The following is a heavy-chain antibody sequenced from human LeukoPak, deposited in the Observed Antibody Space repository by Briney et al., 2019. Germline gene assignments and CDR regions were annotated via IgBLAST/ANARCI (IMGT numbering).Heavy chain of an antibody. CDR2: IYYSGST. CDR1: GGSISSSSYY. CDR3: AREGAVAGTDYFDY. D-gene: IGHD6-19*01. V-gene: IGHV4-39*07. J-gene: IGHJ4*02. Sequence: PSETLSLTCTVSGGSISSSSYYWGWIRQPPGKGLEWIGSIYYSGSTYYNPSLKSRVTISVDTSKNQFSLKLSSVTAADTAVYYCAREGAVAGTDYFDYWGQGTLVTVSS.